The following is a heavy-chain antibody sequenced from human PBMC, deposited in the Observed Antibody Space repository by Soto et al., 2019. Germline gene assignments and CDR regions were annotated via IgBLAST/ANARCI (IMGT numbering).Heavy chain of an antibody. V-gene: IGHV3-33*01. CDR1: GFTFSSYG. CDR3: ASSSPDSYYYGMDV. Sequence: PGGSLRLSCAASGFTFSSYGMHWVRQAPGKGLEWVAVIWYDGSNKYYADSVKGRFTISRDNSKNTLYLQMNSLRTEDTAVDYCASSSPDSYYYGMDVWGQGTTVTVSS. D-gene: IGHD2-15*01. CDR2: IWYDGSNK. J-gene: IGHJ6*02.